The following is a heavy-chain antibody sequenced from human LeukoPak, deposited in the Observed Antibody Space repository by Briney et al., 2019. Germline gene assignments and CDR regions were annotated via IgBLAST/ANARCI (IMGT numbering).Heavy chain of an antibody. Sequence: GGSLRLSCAASGFTYRSYAMSWVRQAPGKGLEWVSSISGSGDSTYYADSVKGRFTISRDNSKNTLSLQMNSLRDDDTAVYYCAKDSDSTGSYGDYWGQRTLVTVSS. V-gene: IGHV3-23*01. CDR2: ISGSGDST. D-gene: IGHD3-22*01. CDR1: GFTYRSYA. J-gene: IGHJ4*02. CDR3: AKDSDSTGSYGDY.